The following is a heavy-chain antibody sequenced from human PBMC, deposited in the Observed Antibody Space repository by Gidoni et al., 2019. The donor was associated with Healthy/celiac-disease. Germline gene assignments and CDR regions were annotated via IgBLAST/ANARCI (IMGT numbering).Heavy chain of an antibody. CDR3: AREVGAADPAPYWYFDL. CDR1: GGSISSVGYY. V-gene: IGHV4-31*03. CDR2: IYYSGST. D-gene: IGHD6-13*01. Sequence: QVQLQESGPGLVKPSQTLSLTCTVSGGSISSVGYYWSWIRQHPGKGLEWIGYIYYSGSTYYNPSLKSRVTISVDTSKNQFSLKLSSVTAADTAVYYCAREVGAADPAPYWYFDLWGRGTLVTVSS. J-gene: IGHJ2*01.